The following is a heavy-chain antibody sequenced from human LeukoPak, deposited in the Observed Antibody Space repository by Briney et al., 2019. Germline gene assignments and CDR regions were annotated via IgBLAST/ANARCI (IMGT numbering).Heavy chain of an antibody. CDR2: ISSTSNYR. CDR1: GFTFSTYN. V-gene: IGHV3-21*01. J-gene: IGHJ6*04. CDR3: ARDLWGDGPEYGMDV. D-gene: IGHD2-21*02. Sequence: GGSLRLSCTASGFTFSTYNMSWVRQAPGKGLECVSSISSTSNYRYYADSVKGRFTISRDNAKNSLYLQMNSLRAEDTTIYYCARDLWGDGPEYGMDVWGKGTTVSVSS.